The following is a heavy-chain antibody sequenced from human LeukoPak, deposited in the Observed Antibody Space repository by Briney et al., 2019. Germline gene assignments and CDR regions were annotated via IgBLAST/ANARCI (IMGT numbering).Heavy chain of an antibody. Sequence: PSETLSLTCTVSGGSISSYYWSWIRQPPGRGVEWIGYIYYSGSTNYNPSLKSRVTISVDTSKNQFSLKLSSVTAADTAVYYCARRGYSLGDFDYWGQGTLVTVSS. CDR3: ARRGYSLGDFDY. V-gene: IGHV4-59*08. CDR2: IYYSGST. J-gene: IGHJ4*02. D-gene: IGHD5-18*01. CDR1: GGSISSYY.